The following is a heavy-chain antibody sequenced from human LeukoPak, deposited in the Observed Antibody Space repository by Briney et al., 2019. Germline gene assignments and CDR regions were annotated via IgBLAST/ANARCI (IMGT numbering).Heavy chain of an antibody. D-gene: IGHD5-18*01. J-gene: IGHJ4*02. CDR1: GFTFSSYE. CDR2: ISSSGSTI. V-gene: IGHV3-48*03. Sequence: GGSLRLSCAASGFTFSSYEMNWVRQAPGKGLEWVSYISSSGSTIYYADSVKGRFTISRDNAKNSLYLQMNSLRAEDTAVYYCARERYSYDIDYSGQGTLVTVSS. CDR3: ARERYSYDIDY.